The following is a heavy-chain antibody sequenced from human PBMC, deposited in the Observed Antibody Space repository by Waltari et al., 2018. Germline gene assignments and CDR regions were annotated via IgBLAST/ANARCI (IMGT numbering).Heavy chain of an antibody. Sequence: QLQLQESGPGLVKPSETLSLTCTVSGGPISSSSYYWGWIRQPPGKGLEWIGSIYYSGSTYYNPSLKSRVTISVDTSKNQFSLKLSSVTAADTAVYYCARNNIVVVVAAFNWFDPWGQGTLVTVSS. CDR3: ARNNIVVVVAAFNWFDP. D-gene: IGHD2-15*01. J-gene: IGHJ5*02. V-gene: IGHV4-39*07. CDR1: GGPISSSSYY. CDR2: IYYSGST.